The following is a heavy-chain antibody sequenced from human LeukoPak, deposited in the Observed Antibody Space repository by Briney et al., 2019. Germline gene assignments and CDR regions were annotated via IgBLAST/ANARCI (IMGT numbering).Heavy chain of an antibody. D-gene: IGHD6-19*01. Sequence: GGSLRLSCAASGFTFSSYGIHWVRQAPGKGLEWVAFVRYDGSDKYYAGSVKGRFTISRDNSKNTLYLQMTSLRAEDTAVYYCAKGRTEGGTLALDYWGQGTLVTVSS. CDR1: GFTFSSYG. V-gene: IGHV3-30*02. CDR2: VRYDGSDK. CDR3: AKGRTEGGTLALDY. J-gene: IGHJ4*02.